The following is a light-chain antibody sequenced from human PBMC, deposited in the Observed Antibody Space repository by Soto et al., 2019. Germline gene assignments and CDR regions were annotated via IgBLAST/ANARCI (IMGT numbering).Light chain of an antibody. J-gene: IGKJ5*01. CDR2: GAS. CDR1: QGISTW. Sequence: EIQMTQSPSSVSASVGDRVTITCRASQGISTWLAWYQQKAGKAPNLLIYGASNLHSGVPSRFSDSGSGTNFTLTISSLQPEDFATYYCQQANSFPITFGQGTQREIK. V-gene: IGKV1-12*01. CDR3: QQANSFPIT.